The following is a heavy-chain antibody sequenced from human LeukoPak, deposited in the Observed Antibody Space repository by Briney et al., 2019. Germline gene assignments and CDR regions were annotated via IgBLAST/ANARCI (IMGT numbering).Heavy chain of an antibody. V-gene: IGHV3-23*01. CDR3: AREGRDGYNWPYYFDY. Sequence: GGSLRLSCAASGFTFSSYAMSWVRQAPGKGLEWVSAISGSGGSTYYADSVKGRFTISRDNSKNTLYLQMNSLRAEDTAVYNCAREGRDGYNWPYYFDYWGQGTLVTVSS. J-gene: IGHJ4*02. CDR1: GFTFSSYA. D-gene: IGHD5-24*01. CDR2: ISGSGGST.